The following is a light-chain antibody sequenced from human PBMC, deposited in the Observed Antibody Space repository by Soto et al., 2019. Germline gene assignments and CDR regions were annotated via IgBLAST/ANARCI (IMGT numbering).Light chain of an antibody. V-gene: IGLV2-8*01. CDR1: SSDVGGYNY. CDR3: SSYAGNNKWV. Sequence: QPVLTQPPSASESPGQSVTISCTGTSSDVGGYNYVSWYQQHPGKAPKLMIYEVSKRPSGVPDRFSGSKSGNTASLTVSGLQAEDEADFYCSSYAGNNKWVFGGGTQLTVL. CDR2: EVS. J-gene: IGLJ3*02.